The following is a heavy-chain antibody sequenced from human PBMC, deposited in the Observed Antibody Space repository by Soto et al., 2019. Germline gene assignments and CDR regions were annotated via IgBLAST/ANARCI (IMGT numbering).Heavy chain of an antibody. D-gene: IGHD3-10*01. CDR3: ARDHRVRGIVRRYYGLDV. CDR2: VSYRGST. Sequence: SETLSLTCTVSGGSISSYDWSWIRQPPGKGLEWIGDVSYRGSTNYNPSLESRVTISVDTSRNQISLRVSPVTAADTAVYYCARDHRVRGIVRRYYGLDVWGQGSTVTVSS. CDR1: GGSISSYD. J-gene: IGHJ6*02. V-gene: IGHV4-59*01.